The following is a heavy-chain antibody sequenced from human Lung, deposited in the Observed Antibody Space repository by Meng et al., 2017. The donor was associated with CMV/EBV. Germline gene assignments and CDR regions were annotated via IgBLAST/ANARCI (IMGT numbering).Heavy chain of an antibody. Sequence: GASLKISCAASGFTFSDYYMSWIRQAPGKGLEWVSYISSSGSTIYYADSVKGRFTISRDNAKNSLYLQMNSLRAEDTAVYYCARNRGYSYGLGAYWGQGTLVTVSS. D-gene: IGHD5-18*01. CDR1: GFTFSDYY. V-gene: IGHV3-11*01. CDR2: ISSSGSTI. J-gene: IGHJ4*02. CDR3: ARNRGYSYGLGAY.